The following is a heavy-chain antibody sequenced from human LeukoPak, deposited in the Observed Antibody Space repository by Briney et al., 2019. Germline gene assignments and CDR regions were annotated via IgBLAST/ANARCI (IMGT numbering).Heavy chain of an antibody. CDR2: ISSSSSYI. Sequence: PGGSLRLSRAASGFTFSSYSMNWVRQAPGKGLEWVSSISSSSSYIYYADSVKGRFTISRDNAKNSLYLQMNSLRAEDTAVYYCAKDHELLEWSNYYYYMDVWGKGTTVTVSS. CDR3: AKDHELLEWSNYYYYMDV. D-gene: IGHD3-3*01. V-gene: IGHV3-21*04. J-gene: IGHJ6*03. CDR1: GFTFSSYS.